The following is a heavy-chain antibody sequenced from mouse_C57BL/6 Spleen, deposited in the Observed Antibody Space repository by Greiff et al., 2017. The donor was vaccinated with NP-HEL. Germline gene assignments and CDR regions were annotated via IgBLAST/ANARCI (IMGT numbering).Heavy chain of an antibody. CDR2: INPNNGGT. V-gene: IGHV1-26*01. CDR1: GYTFTDYY. J-gene: IGHJ3*01. Sequence: EVQLQQSGPELVKPGASVKISCKASGYTFTDYYMNWVKQSHGKSLEWIGDINPNNGGTSYNQKFKGKATLTVDKSSCTAYMELRSLTSEDSAVYYCARSAYWGQGTLVTVSA. CDR3: ARSAY.